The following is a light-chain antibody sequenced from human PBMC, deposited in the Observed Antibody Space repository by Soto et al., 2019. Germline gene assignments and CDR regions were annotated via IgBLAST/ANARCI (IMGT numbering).Light chain of an antibody. J-gene: IGKJ5*01. CDR1: QSVSSN. Sequence: EIVMTQSPATLSVSPGERVTLSCRASQSVSSNLAWYQQKPGQAPRLLIYGTFSRATGIPDRFSGSGSGTDFTLTISRLEPEDFAVYYCQQYGSSPPITFGQGTRLEI. CDR2: GTF. CDR3: QQYGSSPPIT. V-gene: IGKV3-20*01.